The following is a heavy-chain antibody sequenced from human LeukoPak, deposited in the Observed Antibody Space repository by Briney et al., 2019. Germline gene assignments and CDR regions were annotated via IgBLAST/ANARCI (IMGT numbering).Heavy chain of an antibody. J-gene: IGHJ3*02. CDR3: TKFFLGRRDYVRESYRYLAFDI. D-gene: IGHD3-16*02. CDR2: ISSSSSYI. Sequence: GGSLRLSCAASGFTFSSYSMNWVRQAPGKGLEWVSSISSSSSYIYYADSVKGRFTISRDNAKNSLYLQMNSLRAEDTAVYYCTKFFLGRRDYVRESYRYLAFDIWGHGTMVTVSS. V-gene: IGHV3-21*01. CDR1: GFTFSSYS.